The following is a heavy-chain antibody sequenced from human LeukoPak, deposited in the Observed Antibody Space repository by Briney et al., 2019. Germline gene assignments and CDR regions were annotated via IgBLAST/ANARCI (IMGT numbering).Heavy chain of an antibody. D-gene: IGHD3-10*01. J-gene: IGHJ4*02. Sequence: PGGSLRLSCAASGFIFSDPAIHWVRQASGKGLEWVARIRDKANNYATAHAASVKGRFTISRDDSENTAYLQMNNLQTEDTAVYYFIRLDGSVSSYKGGYWGQGTLVTVSS. CDR2: IRDKANNYAT. V-gene: IGHV3-73*01. CDR1: GFIFSDPA. CDR3: IRLDGSVSSYKGGY.